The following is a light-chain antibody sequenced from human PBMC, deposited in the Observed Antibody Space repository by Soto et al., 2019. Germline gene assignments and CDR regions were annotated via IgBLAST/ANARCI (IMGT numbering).Light chain of an antibody. CDR2: DVN. CDR1: SSDVGRYDY. J-gene: IGLJ1*01. Sequence: QSVLAQPASVSGSPGQSITISCTGTSSDVGRYDYVSWFQQHPGKTTKLLIYDVNHLPSGASDRFTGFKSGTTASLTISEFLLEDEADYCCTSFTTSSTFVFGTGTKVTDL. CDR3: TSFTTSSTFV. V-gene: IGLV2-14*01.